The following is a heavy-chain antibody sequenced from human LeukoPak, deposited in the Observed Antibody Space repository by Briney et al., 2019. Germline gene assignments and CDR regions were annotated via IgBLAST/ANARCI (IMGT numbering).Heavy chain of an antibody. Sequence: GASVTVSCKASGYTFRNYGINWVRQAPGQGLEWMGWISGDNGNTNYAQKVQGRVTMTRDTSTSTAYMELRSLRSDDTAVYYCARDGNYFDYMDVWGKGTPVSVFS. J-gene: IGHJ6*03. D-gene: IGHD1-1*01. CDR1: GYTFRNYG. V-gene: IGHV1-18*01. CDR3: ARDGNYFDYMDV. CDR2: ISGDNGNT.